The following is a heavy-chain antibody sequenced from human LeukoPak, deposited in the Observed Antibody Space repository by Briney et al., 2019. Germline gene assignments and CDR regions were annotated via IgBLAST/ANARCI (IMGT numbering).Heavy chain of an antibody. D-gene: IGHD2-2*01. V-gene: IGHV3-21*01. CDR2: ISSSSSYI. J-gene: IGHJ4*02. Sequence: GGSLRLSCAASGFTFSSYTMNWVRKAPGKGLEWVSSISSSSSYIYYADSVKGRFTISRDNAKNSLYLQMNSLRAEDTAVYYCARADIVVVPAAMLPDYWGQGTLVTVSS. CDR1: GFTFSSYT. CDR3: ARADIVVVPAAMLPDY.